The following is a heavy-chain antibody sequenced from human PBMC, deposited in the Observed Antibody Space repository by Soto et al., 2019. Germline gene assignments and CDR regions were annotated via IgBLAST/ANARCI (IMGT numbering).Heavy chain of an antibody. CDR1: GYSFTSYW. CDR3: AGTYSSWYVNYYGMVV. V-gene: IGHV5-51*01. J-gene: IGHJ6*02. Sequence: GESPKISGKGSGYSFTSYWIGGVRQMPGKGLERIGIIYPCDSDTRYSPFFQVQVTISADKSISTAYLQWSSLKASDTDMDYCAGTYSSWYVNYYGMVVLGQGTTVTVSS. D-gene: IGHD6-13*01. CDR2: IYPCDSDT.